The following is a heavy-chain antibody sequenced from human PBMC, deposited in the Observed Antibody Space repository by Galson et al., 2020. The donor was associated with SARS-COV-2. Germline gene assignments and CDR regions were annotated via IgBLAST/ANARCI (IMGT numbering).Heavy chain of an antibody. CDR3: ARGERSDAFDI. J-gene: IGHJ3*02. CDR2: IYPGDSDT. V-gene: IGHV5-51*01. Sequence: MPGKGLEWMGIIYPGDSDTRYSPSFQGQVTISVDKSISTAYLHWSSLKASDTAMYYCARGERSDAFDIWGQGTMVTVSS.